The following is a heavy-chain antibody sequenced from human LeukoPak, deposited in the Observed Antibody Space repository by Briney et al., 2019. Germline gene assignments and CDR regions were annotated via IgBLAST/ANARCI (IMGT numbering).Heavy chain of an antibody. Sequence: SVKVSCKASGGTFSSYAISWVRQAPGQGLEWMGGIIPIFGTANYAQKFQGRVTITTDESTSTAYMKLSSLRSEDTAVYYCARADYGGVLNYYYYMDVWGKGTTVTVSS. CDR3: ARADYGGVLNYYYYMDV. CDR1: GGTFSSYA. D-gene: IGHD4-23*01. J-gene: IGHJ6*03. V-gene: IGHV1-69*05. CDR2: IIPIFGTA.